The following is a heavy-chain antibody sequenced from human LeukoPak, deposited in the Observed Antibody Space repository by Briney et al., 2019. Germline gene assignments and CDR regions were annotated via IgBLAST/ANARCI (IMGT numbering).Heavy chain of an antibody. CDR1: GFIFRSYA. CDR3: ARVGDSSGYYGYYYYYYGMDV. Sequence: GRSLRLSCAASGFIFRSYAMHWVRQAPGKGLEWVAVISYDGSDKYYADSVKGRFTISRDNSKNTLYLQMNSLRAEDTAVYYCARVGDSSGYYGYYYYYYGMDVWGQGTTVTVSS. V-gene: IGHV3-30*04. J-gene: IGHJ6*02. CDR2: ISYDGSDK. D-gene: IGHD3-22*01.